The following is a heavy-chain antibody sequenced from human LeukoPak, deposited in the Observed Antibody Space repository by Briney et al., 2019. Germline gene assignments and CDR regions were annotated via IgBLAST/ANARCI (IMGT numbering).Heavy chain of an antibody. CDR2: IYYSGST. V-gene: IGHV4-59*01. J-gene: IGHJ4*02. CDR1: GGSISSYY. CDR3: ARAPRYSSSWYWHVDY. Sequence: PSETLSLTCTVSGGSISSYYWSWIRQPPGKGLEWIGYIYYSGSTNYNPSLKSRVTISVDTSKNQFSLKLSSVTAADTAVYYCARAPRYSSSWYWHVDYWGQGTLVTVSS. D-gene: IGHD6-13*01.